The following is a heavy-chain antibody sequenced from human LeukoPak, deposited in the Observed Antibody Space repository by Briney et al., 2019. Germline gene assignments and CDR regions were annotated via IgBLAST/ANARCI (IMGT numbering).Heavy chain of an antibody. J-gene: IGHJ5*02. D-gene: IGHD3-3*01. V-gene: IGHV3-53*01. CDR2: IYSGGST. CDR3: ARTYYDFWRGWFDP. Sequence: PGGSLRLSCAASGFTFSSYSMNWVRQAPGKGLEWVSVIYSGGSTYYADSVKGRFTISRDNSKNTLYLQMNSLRAEDTAVYYCARTYYDFWRGWFDPWGQGTLVTVSS. CDR1: GFTFSSYS.